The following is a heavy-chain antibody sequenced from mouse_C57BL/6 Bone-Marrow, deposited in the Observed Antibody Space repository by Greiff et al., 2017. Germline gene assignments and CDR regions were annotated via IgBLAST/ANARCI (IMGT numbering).Heavy chain of an antibody. V-gene: IGHV1-72*01. Sequence: QVQLQQPGAELVKPGASVKLSCKASGYTFTSYWMHWVKQRPGRGLEGIGRIEPNSGGTKYNEKFKSKATLTVDKPSSTSYMQLSSLTSEDSAVYYCARGGRRGFAYWGQGTLVTVSA. D-gene: IGHD2-12*01. J-gene: IGHJ3*01. CDR1: GYTFTSYW. CDR2: IEPNSGGT. CDR3: ARGGRRGFAY.